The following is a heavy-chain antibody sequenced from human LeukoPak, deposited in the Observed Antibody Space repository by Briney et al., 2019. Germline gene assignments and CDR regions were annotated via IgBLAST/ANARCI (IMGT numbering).Heavy chain of an antibody. CDR2: ISSSSSYI. CDR3: ARSGSGWQSGHDAFDI. Sequence: GGSLRLSCAASGFIFSSYSMNWVRQAPGKGLEWVSSISSSSSYIYYADSVKGRVTISRDNAKNSLYLQTNSLRAEDTAVYYCARSGSGWQSGHDAFDIWGQGTMVTVSS. V-gene: IGHV3-21*01. D-gene: IGHD6-19*01. J-gene: IGHJ3*02. CDR1: GFIFSSYS.